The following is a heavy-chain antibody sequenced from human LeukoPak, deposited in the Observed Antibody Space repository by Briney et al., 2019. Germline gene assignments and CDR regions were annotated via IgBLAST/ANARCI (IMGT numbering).Heavy chain of an antibody. Sequence: ASVKVSCKASGYTFTGYYMHWVRQAPGQGLEWMGWINPNSGGTHYAQKFQGRVTMTRDTSISTAYLELSRLRSDDTAVYYCAREGYYDILTGHYAYYWFGPWGQGTLVTVSS. CDR2: INPNSGGT. D-gene: IGHD3-9*01. CDR1: GYTFTGYY. CDR3: AREGYYDILTGHYAYYWFGP. V-gene: IGHV1-2*02. J-gene: IGHJ5*02.